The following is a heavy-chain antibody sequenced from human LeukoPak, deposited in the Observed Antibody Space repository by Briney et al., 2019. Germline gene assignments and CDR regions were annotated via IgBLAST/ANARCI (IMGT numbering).Heavy chain of an antibody. V-gene: IGHV4-59*08. CDR3: ARSFAKGVAGRGDFDY. CDR2: IYYSGST. D-gene: IGHD6-19*01. Sequence: SETPSLTCTVSGGSISSYYWSWIRQPPGKGLEWIGYIYYSGSTNYNPSLKSRVTISVDTSKNQFSLKLSSVTAADTAVYYCARSFAKGVAGRGDFDYWGQGTLVTVSS. J-gene: IGHJ4*02. CDR1: GGSISSYY.